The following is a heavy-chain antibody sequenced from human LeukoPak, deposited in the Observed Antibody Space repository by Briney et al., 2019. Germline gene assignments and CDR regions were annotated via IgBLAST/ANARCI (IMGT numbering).Heavy chain of an antibody. J-gene: IGHJ4*02. CDR2: ISVSGDTT. Sequence: PGGSLRLSCTASGFTLRNYAMSWVRQAPGTGREWVSGISVSGDTTDNADSVKGGFTISRDNSKKTLYLQMNSLRAEDTAVCYCAKQWLVRVLGYFDYWGQGTLVTVSS. V-gene: IGHV3-23*01. CDR1: GFTLRNYA. D-gene: IGHD6-19*01. CDR3: AKQWLVRVLGYFDY.